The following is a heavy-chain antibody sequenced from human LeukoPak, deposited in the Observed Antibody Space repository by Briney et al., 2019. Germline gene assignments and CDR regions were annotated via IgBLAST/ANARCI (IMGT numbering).Heavy chain of an antibody. D-gene: IGHD1-26*01. CDR2: ISGSGGST. J-gene: IGHJ4*02. CDR1: GFTFSSYG. CDR3: AISGGYWAWAH. V-gene: IGHV3-23*01. Sequence: GGTLRLSCAASGFTFSSYGMSWVRQAPGKGLEWVSAISGSGGSTYYADSVNGRFTISRDNSKNTLYLQMNSLRAEDTAVYYCAISGGYWAWAHWGQGTLVTVSS.